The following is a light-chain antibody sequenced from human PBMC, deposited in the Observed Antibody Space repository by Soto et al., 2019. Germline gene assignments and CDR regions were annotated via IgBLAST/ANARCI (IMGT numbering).Light chain of an antibody. CDR1: QSVSSY. Sequence: EIVLTQSPATLSLSPGERTTLSCRASQSVSSYLAWYQLKPGQAPRLLIYGASIRATAIPDRFSGSVPGTDFTLTISRLDPEDFAVYFCQQYGTSPRTFGQGTKVDIK. CDR3: QQYGTSPRT. J-gene: IGKJ1*01. V-gene: IGKV3-20*01. CDR2: GAS.